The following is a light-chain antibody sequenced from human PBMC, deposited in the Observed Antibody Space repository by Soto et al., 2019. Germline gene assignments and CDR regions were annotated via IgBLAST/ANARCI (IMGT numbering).Light chain of an antibody. CDR3: AAWDDSLSAWV. CDR1: SSNVGKNL. V-gene: IGLV1-47*01. CDR2: KNN. Sequence: QSALTQPPSASGTPGQRVTISCSEGSSNVGKNLVYWYQQRPGTAPKLIIFKNNQRPSGVPDRFSGSNSGSSASLAISGLRSEDEADYFCAAWDDSLSAWVFGGGTQLTVL. J-gene: IGLJ3*02.